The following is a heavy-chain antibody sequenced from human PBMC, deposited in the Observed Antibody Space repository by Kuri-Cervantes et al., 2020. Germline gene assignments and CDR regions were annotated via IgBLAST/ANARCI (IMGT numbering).Heavy chain of an antibody. V-gene: IGHV1-2*02. CDR1: GYTFTGYY. D-gene: IGHD2/OR15-2a*01. Sequence: ASVKVSCKASGYTFTGYYMHWVRQAPGQGLEWMGWINPNSGGTNYAQKFQGRVTMTRDTSISTAYMELSRLRSDDTAVYYCARDRASMPDKGANDWFAPWGQGTLVTVSS. CDR2: INPNSGGT. J-gene: IGHJ5*02. CDR3: ARDRASMPDKGANDWFAP.